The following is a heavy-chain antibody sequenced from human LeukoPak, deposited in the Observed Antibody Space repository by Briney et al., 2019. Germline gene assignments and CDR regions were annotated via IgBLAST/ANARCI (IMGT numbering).Heavy chain of an antibody. CDR2: ISGSGGST. V-gene: IGHV3-23*01. J-gene: IGHJ4*02. Sequence: GGSLRLSCAASGFTFSSYAMSWVRQAPGKGLEWVSAISGSGGSTYYADSVKGRFTISRDNSKNTLYLQMNSLRAEDTAVYYCARVGAIFGVVVRIYFDYWGQGTLVTVSS. CDR3: ARVGAIFGVVVRIYFDY. D-gene: IGHD3-3*01. CDR1: GFTFSSYA.